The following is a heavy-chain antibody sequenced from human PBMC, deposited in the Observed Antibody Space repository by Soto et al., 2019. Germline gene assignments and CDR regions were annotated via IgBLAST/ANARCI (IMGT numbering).Heavy chain of an antibody. CDR1: GGTFSSYA. CDR2: IIPIFGTA. J-gene: IGHJ5*02. Sequence: ASVKVSCKASGGTFSSYAISWVRQAPGQGLEWMGGIIPIFGTANYAQKFQGRVTITADESTSTAYMELSSLRSEDTAVYYCARDREDSYGWGWFDPWGQGTLVTVSS. V-gene: IGHV1-69*13. CDR3: ARDREDSYGWGWFDP. D-gene: IGHD5-18*01.